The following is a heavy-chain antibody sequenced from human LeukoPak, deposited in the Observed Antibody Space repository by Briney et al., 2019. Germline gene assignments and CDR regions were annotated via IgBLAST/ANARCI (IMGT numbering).Heavy chain of an antibody. Sequence: SETLSLTCAVSGGSISSDSWSWIRQHPGKGLEWIGYIYYSGSTYYNPSLKSRVTTSVDTSKNQFSLKLSSVTAADTAVYYCARVGSARGWYFDLWGRGTLVTVSS. V-gene: IGHV4-59*06. CDR2: IYYSGST. CDR1: GGSISSDS. CDR3: ARVGSARGWYFDL. D-gene: IGHD1-26*01. J-gene: IGHJ2*01.